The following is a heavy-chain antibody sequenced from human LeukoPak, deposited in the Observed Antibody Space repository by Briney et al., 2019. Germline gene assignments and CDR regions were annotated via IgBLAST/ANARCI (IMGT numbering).Heavy chain of an antibody. V-gene: IGHV3-30*02. CDR2: IRKDGYDE. CDR1: GFTFNAYA. J-gene: IGHJ6*03. Sequence: GGSLRLSCAASGFTFNAYAMHWVRQAPGKGLEWVSFIRKDGYDEKYAHSVKGRFTISRDSAKNSLYLQMNSLRAEDTAVYYCARGWAYYDFWSGSSSGYMDVWGKGTTVTVSS. D-gene: IGHD3-3*01. CDR3: ARGWAYYDFWSGSSSGYMDV.